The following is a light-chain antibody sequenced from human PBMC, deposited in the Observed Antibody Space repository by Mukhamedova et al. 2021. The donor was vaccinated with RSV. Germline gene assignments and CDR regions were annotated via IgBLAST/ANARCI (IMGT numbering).Light chain of an antibody. CDR3: QQTQTTPRT. J-gene: IGKJ1*01. Sequence: WYQRRVHGKAPKLLIHSAASLQSGVPVRFSVIGSGTDFTLTISSLQPEDFAVYFCQQTQTTPRTFGQGTKVDIK. CDR2: SAA. V-gene: IGKV1-39*01.